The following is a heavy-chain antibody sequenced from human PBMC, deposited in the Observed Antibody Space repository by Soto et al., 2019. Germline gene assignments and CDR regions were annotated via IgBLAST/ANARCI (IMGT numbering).Heavy chain of an antibody. V-gene: IGHV1-18*04. D-gene: IGHD3-10*01. CDR3: ARGGRGYHTGRGFAGTMDV. Sequence: QAQVVQSGDEVKKPGASVKVSCKASGYIFTGYGISWVRQAPGQGLEWMGWISPYNGHTEFAQRLQGRLTLTTDTATTTTCRERSNRRSDDTAVYYWARGGRGYHTGRGFAGTMDVWGQGTTVTVSS. J-gene: IGHJ6*02. CDR1: GYIFTGYG. CDR2: ISPYNGHT.